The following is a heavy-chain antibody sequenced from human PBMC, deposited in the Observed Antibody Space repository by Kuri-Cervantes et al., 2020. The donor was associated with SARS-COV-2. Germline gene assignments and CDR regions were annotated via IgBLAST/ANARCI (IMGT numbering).Heavy chain of an antibody. CDR2: INPDRGNT. V-gene: IGHV1-2*02. CDR1: GYTFTSYA. J-gene: IGHJ4*02. CDR3: AREDFSSLGAPHGLDY. D-gene: IGHD1-26*01. Sequence: ASVKVSCKASGYTFTSYAMHWVRQAPGQRLEWMGWINPDRGNTNYAQKFQGRVTLARDTSIRTAYMEVTSLTYDDTAVYYCAREDFSSLGAPHGLDYWGQGTLVTVSS.